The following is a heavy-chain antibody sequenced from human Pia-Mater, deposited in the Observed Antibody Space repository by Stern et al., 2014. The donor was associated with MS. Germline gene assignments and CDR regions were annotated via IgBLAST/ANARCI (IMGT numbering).Heavy chain of an antibody. CDR1: GYTFTSYG. D-gene: IGHD6-13*01. J-gene: IGHJ4*02. V-gene: IGHV1-18*04. CDR2: ISTSNGDT. Sequence: DQLVESGAEVKRPGTSVTVSCQASGYTFTSYGLNWVRQAPGQGLEWMGWISTSNGDTNYAQSFQGRVTFSTDTSTSKAYMELRNLRSDDTALYYCARDLGPRWQQFHCFDYWGQGTLVSVSS. CDR3: ARDLGPRWQQFHCFDY.